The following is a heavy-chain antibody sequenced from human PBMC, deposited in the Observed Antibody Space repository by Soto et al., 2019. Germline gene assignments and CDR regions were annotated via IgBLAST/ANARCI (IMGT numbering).Heavy chain of an antibody. Sequence: SVKVSCKASGGTFSSYTISWVRQAPGQGLEWMGRIIPILGIANYAQKFQGRVTITADKSTSTAYMELSSLRSEDTAVYYCARTSYDSSGYPYYFDYWGQGTLVTVSS. CDR1: GGTFSSYT. J-gene: IGHJ4*02. V-gene: IGHV1-69*02. D-gene: IGHD3-22*01. CDR2: IIPILGIA. CDR3: ARTSYDSSGYPYYFDY.